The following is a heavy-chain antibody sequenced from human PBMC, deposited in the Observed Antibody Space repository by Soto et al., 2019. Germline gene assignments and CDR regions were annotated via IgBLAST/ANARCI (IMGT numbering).Heavy chain of an antibody. D-gene: IGHD3-16*01. V-gene: IGHV4-31*03. J-gene: IGHJ5*02. CDR1: RGSICSGGSY. CDR3: ARVGGINWFDP. CDR2: IYYSGST. Sequence: SVPLSLACTVSRGSICSGGSYCSWIRQHPGKGLEWIGYIYYSGSTYYNPSLKSRVTISVDTSKNQFSLKLSSVTAADTAVYYCARVGGINWFDPWGQGTLVTVSS.